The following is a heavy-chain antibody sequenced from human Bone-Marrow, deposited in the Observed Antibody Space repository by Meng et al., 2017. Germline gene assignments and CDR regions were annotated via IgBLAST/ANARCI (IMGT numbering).Heavy chain of an antibody. CDR2: IGTAGDT. CDR3: ARDGPITMVRGVITA. CDR1: GFTFSSYD. J-gene: IGHJ5*02. V-gene: IGHV3-13*01. Sequence: GESLKISCAASGFTFSSYDMHWVRQATGKGLEWVSAIGTAGDTYYPGSVKGRFTISRENAKNSLYLQMNSLRAGDTAVYYCARDGPITMVRGVITAWGQRTLVTVSS. D-gene: IGHD3-10*01.